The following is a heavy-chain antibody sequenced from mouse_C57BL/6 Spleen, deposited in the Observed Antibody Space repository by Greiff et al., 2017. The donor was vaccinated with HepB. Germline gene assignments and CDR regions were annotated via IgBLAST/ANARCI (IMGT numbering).Heavy chain of an antibody. Sequence: QVQLQQSGAELVRLGASVTLSCKASGYTFTDYEMHWVKQTPVHGLEWIGAIDPETGGTAYNQKFKGKAILTADKSSSTAYMELRSLTSEDSAVYYCTRRVVTTGYYFDYWGQGTTLTVSS. J-gene: IGHJ2*01. D-gene: IGHD2-2*01. V-gene: IGHV1-15*01. CDR3: TRRVVTTGYYFDY. CDR2: IDPETGGT. CDR1: GYTFTDYE.